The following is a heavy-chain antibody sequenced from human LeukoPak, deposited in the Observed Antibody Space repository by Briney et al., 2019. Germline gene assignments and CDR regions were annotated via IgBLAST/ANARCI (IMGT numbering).Heavy chain of an antibody. J-gene: IGHJ4*02. CDR3: SKDAAVLTSGIAASSHEY. CDR1: GFTLSDSV. V-gene: IGHV3-73*01. Sequence: GGSLRLSCAASGFTLSDSVMHWVRQASGKGLEWVGRIRSKANSYATAYAASVNGRFTISRDDSKNTAYLQMNSLKTEDTAVYYCSKDAAVLTSGIAASSHEYWGQGTLVTVSS. D-gene: IGHD6-25*01. CDR2: IRSKANSYAT.